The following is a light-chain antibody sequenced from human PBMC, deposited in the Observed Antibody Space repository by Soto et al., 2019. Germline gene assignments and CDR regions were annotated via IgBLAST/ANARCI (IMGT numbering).Light chain of an antibody. V-gene: IGLV1-51*01. J-gene: IGLJ3*02. Sequence: SVLTQPPSVSAGPGQKVTISCSGSSSNIGNNYVSWYQQLPGTAPKLIIYDNNKRPSGIPDRFSGSKSGTSATLGITGLQTGDEADYYCGTWDSSLSAGVFGGGTKVTVL. CDR3: GTWDSSLSAGV. CDR2: DNN. CDR1: SSNIGNNY.